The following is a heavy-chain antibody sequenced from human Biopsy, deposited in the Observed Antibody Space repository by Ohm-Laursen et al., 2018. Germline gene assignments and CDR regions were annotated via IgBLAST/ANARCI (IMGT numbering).Heavy chain of an antibody. CDR2: IGWDDDE. Sequence: PTQTLTLTSTFSGFSLRTSGIRMSWVRQPPGKALEWLARIGWDDDEFYSTSLKARLTVSKDTSKNQVVLTLTNMDPVDTATYYCARSCAYSFGALEYWGQGILVTVSS. CDR3: ARSCAYSFGALEY. V-gene: IGHV2-70*04. CDR1: GFSLRTSGIR. J-gene: IGHJ4*02. D-gene: IGHD5-18*01.